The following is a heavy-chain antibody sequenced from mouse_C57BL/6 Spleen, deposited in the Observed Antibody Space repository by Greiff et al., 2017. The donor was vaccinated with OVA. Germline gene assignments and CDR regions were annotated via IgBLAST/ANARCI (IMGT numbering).Heavy chain of an antibody. CDR1: GYTFTSYW. D-gene: IGHD2-5*01. CDR2: IHPNSGST. J-gene: IGHJ2*01. CDR3: ARRDSNYVFDY. Sequence: QVQLKQPGAELVKPGASVKLSCKASGYTFTSYWMHWVKQRPGQGLEWIGMIHPNSGSTNYNEKFKSKATLTVDKSSSTAYMQLSSLTSEDSAVYYCARRDSNYVFDYWGQGTTLTVSS. V-gene: IGHV1-64*01.